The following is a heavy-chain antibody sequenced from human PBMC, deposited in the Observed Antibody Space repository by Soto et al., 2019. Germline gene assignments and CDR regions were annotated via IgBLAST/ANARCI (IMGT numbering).Heavy chain of an antibody. J-gene: IGHJ3*02. V-gene: IGHV1-46*03. CDR2: INPSGGST. D-gene: IGHD6-13*01. CDR1: RFTFTSYY. Sequence: GASVKVSCKASRFTFTSYYMHWVRQAPGQGLEWMGIINPSGGSTSYAQKFQGRVTMTRDTSTSTVYMELSSLRSEDTAVYYCARDRWRAFDIWGQGTMVTVSS. CDR3: ARDRWRAFDI.